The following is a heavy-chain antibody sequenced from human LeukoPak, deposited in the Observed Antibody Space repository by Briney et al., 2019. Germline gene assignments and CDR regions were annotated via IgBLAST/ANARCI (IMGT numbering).Heavy chain of an antibody. CDR2: IYYSGST. CDR1: GGSISSYY. CDR3: ASSPQGAYYDSSGYYYSY. J-gene: IGHJ4*02. V-gene: IGHV4-59*08. D-gene: IGHD3-22*01. Sequence: SETLSLTCTVSGGSISSYYWSWIRQPPGKGLEWIGYIYYSGSTNYNPSLKSRVTISVDTSKNQFSLKLSSVTAADTAVYYCASSPQGAYYDSSGYYYSYWGQGTLVTVSS.